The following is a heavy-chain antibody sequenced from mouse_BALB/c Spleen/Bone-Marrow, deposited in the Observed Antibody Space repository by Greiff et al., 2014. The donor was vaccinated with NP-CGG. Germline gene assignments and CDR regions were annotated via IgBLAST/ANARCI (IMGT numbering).Heavy chain of an antibody. D-gene: IGHD2-4*01. CDR1: GFNIKDTY. J-gene: IGHJ2*01. CDR2: IDPANGNT. V-gene: IGHV14-3*02. CDR3: ARGYYDYDLDY. Sequence: VQLQQSGAELVKPGASVKLSCTASGFNIKDTYMHWVKQRPEQGLEWIGRIDPANGNTKYDPKFQGRATITAVTSSNTAYLQLSSLTSEDTAVYYCARGYYDYDLDYWGQGTTLTVSS.